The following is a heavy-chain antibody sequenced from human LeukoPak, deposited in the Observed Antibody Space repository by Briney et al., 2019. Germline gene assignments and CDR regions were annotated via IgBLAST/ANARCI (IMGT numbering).Heavy chain of an antibody. J-gene: IGHJ4*02. CDR1: GYTFTGYY. CDR2: INPNSGGT. CDR3: ARDWDSSSWNGSGDY. Sequence: ASVKASCKASGYTFTGYYMHWVRQAPGQGLEWMGWINPNSGGTNYAQKFQGRVTMTRDTSISTAYMELSRLRSDDTAVYYCARDWDSSSWNGSGDYWGQGTLVTVSS. D-gene: IGHD6-13*01. V-gene: IGHV1-2*02.